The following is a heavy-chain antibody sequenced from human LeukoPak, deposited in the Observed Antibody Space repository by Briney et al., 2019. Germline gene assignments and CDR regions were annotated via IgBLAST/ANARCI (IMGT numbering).Heavy chain of an antibody. V-gene: IGHV3-11*01. J-gene: IGHJ3*02. Sequence: GGSLRLSCAASGFTFSDYYMSWIRQAPGKGLEWVSYISSSGSTIYYADSVKGRFTISRDNAKNSLYLQMNSLRAEDTAVYYCARDGIDLRYVDWSPLDAFDIWGQGTMVTVSS. D-gene: IGHD3-9*01. CDR2: ISSSGSTI. CDR1: GFTFSDYY. CDR3: ARDGIDLRYVDWSPLDAFDI.